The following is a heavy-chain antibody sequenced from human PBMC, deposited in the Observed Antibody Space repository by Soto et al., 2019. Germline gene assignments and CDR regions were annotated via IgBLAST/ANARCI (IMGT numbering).Heavy chain of an antibody. D-gene: IGHD3-10*01. V-gene: IGHV1-2*04. CDR3: ARSTTDRVLLWFGELLRYFDY. CDR2: INPNSGGT. J-gene: IGHJ4*02. Sequence: QVQLVQSGAEVKKPGASVKVSCKASGYTFTGYYMHWVRQAPGQGLEWMGWINPNSGGTNYAQKFQGWVSMTRDTYISTAYMELSRLRSDDTAVYYCARSTTDRVLLWFGELLRYFDYWGQGTLVTVSS. CDR1: GYTFTGYY.